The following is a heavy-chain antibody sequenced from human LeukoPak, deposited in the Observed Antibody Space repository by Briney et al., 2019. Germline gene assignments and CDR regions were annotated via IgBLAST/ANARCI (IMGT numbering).Heavy chain of an antibody. CDR3: ARSYRGLLEQRWVLDY. V-gene: IGHV1-69*13. D-gene: IGHD3-3*01. J-gene: IGHJ4*02. CDR1: GGTFSSYA. Sequence: ASVKVSCKASGGTFSSYAISWVRQAPGQGLEWMGGIIPIFGTANYAQKFQGRVTITADESTSTAYMELSSLRSEDTAVYYCARSYRGLLEQRWVLDYWGQGTLVTVSS. CDR2: IIPIFGTA.